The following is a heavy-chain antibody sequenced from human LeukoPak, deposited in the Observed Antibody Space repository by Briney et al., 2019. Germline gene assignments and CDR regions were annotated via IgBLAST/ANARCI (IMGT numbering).Heavy chain of an antibody. CDR3: ARASIAVAGLGHFQH. J-gene: IGHJ1*01. Sequence: ASVKVSCKASGYTFTSYGISWVRQAPGQELEWMGWISAYNGNTNYAQKLQGRVTMTTDTSTSTAYMELRSLRSDDTAVYYCARASIAVAGLGHFQHWGQGTLVTVSS. CDR2: ISAYNGNT. V-gene: IGHV1-18*01. CDR1: GYTFTSYG. D-gene: IGHD6-19*01.